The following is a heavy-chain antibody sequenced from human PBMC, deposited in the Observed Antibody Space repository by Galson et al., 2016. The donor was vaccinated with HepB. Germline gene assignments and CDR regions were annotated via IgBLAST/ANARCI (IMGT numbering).Heavy chain of an antibody. Sequence: SLRLSCAASGFTFSTNSMNWVRQAPGKGLEWISSLDGSGTWQHSSESLKGRFTISSDNGENTLFLQMNSLTPQDTAVYYCARGQGGFEGFVHWGQGTLVTVS. V-gene: IGHV3-21*01. D-gene: IGHD3-10*01. CDR1: GFTFSTNS. CDR2: LDGSGTWQ. CDR3: ARGQGGFEGFVH. J-gene: IGHJ5*02.